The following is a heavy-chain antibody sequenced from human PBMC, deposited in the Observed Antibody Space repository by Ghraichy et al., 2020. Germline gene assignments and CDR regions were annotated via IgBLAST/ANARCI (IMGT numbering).Heavy chain of an antibody. V-gene: IGHV3-23*01. CDR2: ISGRGDTT. D-gene: IGHD1-26*01. J-gene: IGHJ2*01. CDR1: GFTFTMDG. CDR3: AKEGYSGLWYFDL. Sequence: GESLNISCAASGFTFTMDGMSWVRQAPGKGLEWVSIISGRGDTTYYADSVKGRFTISRDNSKNTLYLQMNSLRVEDTAVYYCAKEGYSGLWYFDLWGRGTLVTVSS.